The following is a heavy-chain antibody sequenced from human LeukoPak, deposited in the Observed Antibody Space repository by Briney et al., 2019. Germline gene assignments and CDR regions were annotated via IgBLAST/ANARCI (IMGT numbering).Heavy chain of an antibody. J-gene: IGHJ4*02. CDR3: ARERDYSGWQFDY. D-gene: IGHD6-19*01. V-gene: IGHV3-53*01. Sequence: GGSLRLSCAASGLTVSSNYMTWVRQAPGKGLEWVSVIYSSGITYYADSVKGRFTISRDNSKNTVYLQMNSLRAEDTAVYYCARERDYSGWQFDYWGQGTLVTVSS. CDR2: IYSSGIT. CDR1: GLTVSSNY.